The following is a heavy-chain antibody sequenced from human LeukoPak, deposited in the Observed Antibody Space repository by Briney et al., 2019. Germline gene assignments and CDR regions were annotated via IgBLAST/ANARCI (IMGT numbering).Heavy chain of an antibody. D-gene: IGHD3-10*01. CDR2: ISGSGDST. CDR3: ARAPGSYYFDY. Sequence: PGGSLRLSCAASGFTFRNYAMRWVRQAPGKGLEWVSDISGSGDSTYYADSVRGRFTISRDNSKNTLYLQMNSLRAEDTAVYYCARAPGSYYFDYWGQGTQVTVSS. V-gene: IGHV3-23*01. CDR1: GFTFRNYA. J-gene: IGHJ4*02.